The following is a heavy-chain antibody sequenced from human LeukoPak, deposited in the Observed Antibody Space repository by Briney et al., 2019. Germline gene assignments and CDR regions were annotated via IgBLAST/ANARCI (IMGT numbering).Heavy chain of an antibody. Sequence: SETLSLTCAVYGGSFSGYYWSWIRQPPGKGLEWIGEINHSGSTNYNPSLKSRVTISVDTSKNQFSLKLSSVTAADTAVYYCASRRHPYYYYYMDVWGKGTTVTISS. CDR2: INHSGST. CDR3: ASRRHPYYYYYMDV. CDR1: GGSFSGYY. V-gene: IGHV4-34*01. J-gene: IGHJ6*03.